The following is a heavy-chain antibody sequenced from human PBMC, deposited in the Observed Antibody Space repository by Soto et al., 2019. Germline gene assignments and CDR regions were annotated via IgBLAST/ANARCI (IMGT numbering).Heavy chain of an antibody. CDR1: GGSISSYY. J-gene: IGHJ4*02. D-gene: IGHD6-19*01. CDR2: IYYSGST. V-gene: IGHV4-59*08. Sequence: QVQLQESGPGLVKPSETLSLTCTVSGGSISSYYWSWIRQPPGKGLEWIGYIYYSGSTNYNPSLKSRVTISVDTSKNQFSLKLSSVTAADTAVYYCARITLGQYSSGFDYWGQGTLVTVSS. CDR3: ARITLGQYSSGFDY.